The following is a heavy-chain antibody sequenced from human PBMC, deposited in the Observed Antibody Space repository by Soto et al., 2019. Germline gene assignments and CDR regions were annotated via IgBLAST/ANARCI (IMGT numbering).Heavy chain of an antibody. D-gene: IGHD2-2*01. CDR1: GDSISNYW. V-gene: IGHV4-59*01. Sequence: QMQLQESGPGLVKPSETLSLTCTVSGDSISNYWWSGVRQPPGKGLEWIGYIHNRGSTTYSPFSTSRATISIDMSHSQFSLKLSSVTSADTAVYYCASCRVPRIWGEGTLITVSS. CDR2: IHNRGST. CDR3: ASCRVPRI. J-gene: IGHJ4*02.